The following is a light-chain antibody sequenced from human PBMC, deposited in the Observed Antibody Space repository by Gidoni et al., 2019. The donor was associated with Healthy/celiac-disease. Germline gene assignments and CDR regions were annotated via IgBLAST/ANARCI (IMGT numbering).Light chain of an antibody. V-gene: IGKV3-20*01. Sequence: EIVFTQSPGTLSLSPGERATLACRASQSVSSSYLAWYPQKPGQAPRRLIYGASSRATGIPDRFSGSGSGTDFTLTISRLEHEDFAVYYCQQYGSSPQTFGQXTKVEIK. J-gene: IGKJ1*01. CDR2: GAS. CDR1: QSVSSSY. CDR3: QQYGSSPQT.